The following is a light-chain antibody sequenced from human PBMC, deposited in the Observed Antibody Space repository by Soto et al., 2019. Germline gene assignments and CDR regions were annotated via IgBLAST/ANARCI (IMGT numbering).Light chain of an antibody. CDR2: DVS. CDR1: SRDVGGYNS. Sequence: QSVLTQPASVSGSPGLSIAISCTGTSRDVGGYNSVSWYQQQPGKVPKLMIYDVSNRPSGVSNRFSGSKSGNTASLTISWLQAEDEGDYYCSSYTTGGSYVFGTGTKLTVL. CDR3: SSYTTGGSYV. J-gene: IGLJ1*01. V-gene: IGLV2-14*01.